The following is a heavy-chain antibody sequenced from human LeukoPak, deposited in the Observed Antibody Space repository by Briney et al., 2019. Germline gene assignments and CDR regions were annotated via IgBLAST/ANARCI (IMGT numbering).Heavy chain of an antibody. CDR1: GFTFSSYG. Sequence: GGSLRLSCAASGFTFSSYGMHWVRQAPGKGLEWVAVISYDGSNKYYADSVKGRFTISRDNSKNTLYLQMNSLRAEDTAVYYCAKEGGMDIVVVPAASNWFDPWGQGTLVTVSS. J-gene: IGHJ5*02. V-gene: IGHV3-30*18. CDR3: AKEGGMDIVVVPAASNWFDP. D-gene: IGHD2-2*03. CDR2: ISYDGSNK.